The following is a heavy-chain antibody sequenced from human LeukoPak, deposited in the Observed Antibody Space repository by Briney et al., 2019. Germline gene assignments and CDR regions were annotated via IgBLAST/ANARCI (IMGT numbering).Heavy chain of an antibody. CDR1: GFTFSSYG. V-gene: IGHV3-23*01. CDR3: AKDLKRNYFDSSGHYLDAFDM. D-gene: IGHD3-22*01. CDR2: ISGRGVTT. J-gene: IGHJ3*02. Sequence: GGSLRLSCAASGFTFSSYGMSWVRQAPGKGLEWVSAISGRGVTTDYADSVKGRFTMSRDNSKNTLYLQMNSLRAEDTAIYYCAKDLKRNYFDSSGHYLDAFDMWGQGTMVTVSS.